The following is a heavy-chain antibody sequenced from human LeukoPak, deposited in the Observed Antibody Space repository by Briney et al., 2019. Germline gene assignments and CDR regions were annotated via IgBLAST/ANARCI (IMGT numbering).Heavy chain of an antibody. V-gene: IGHV4-4*02. CDR1: GGSISSSNW. J-gene: IGHJ5*02. Sequence: SGTLSLTCAVSGGSISSSNWWSWVRQPPGKGLEWIGEIYHSGSTNYNPSLKSRVTISVDKSKNQFFLKLSSVTAADTAVYYCAREMFGELLSGWFDPWGQGTLVTVSS. D-gene: IGHD3-10*02. CDR3: AREMFGELLSGWFDP. CDR2: IYHSGST.